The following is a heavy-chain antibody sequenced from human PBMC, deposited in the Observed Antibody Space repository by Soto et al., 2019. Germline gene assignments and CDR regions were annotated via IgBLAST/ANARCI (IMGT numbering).Heavy chain of an antibody. V-gene: IGHV3-7*01. CDR2: IKQDGSEK. CDR1: GFTFSSYW. J-gene: IGHJ4*02. Sequence: EVQLVESGGGLVQPGGSLRLSCAASGFTFSSYWMSWVRQAPGKGLEWVANIKQDGSEKYYVDSVKGRFTISRDNAKNSLYLQMNSMRADDTAVYYCASLTSYGWPFDYWGQGTLVTVSS. D-gene: IGHD5-18*01. CDR3: ASLTSYGWPFDY.